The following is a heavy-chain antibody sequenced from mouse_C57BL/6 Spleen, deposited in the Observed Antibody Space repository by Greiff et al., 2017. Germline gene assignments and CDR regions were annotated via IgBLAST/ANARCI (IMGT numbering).Heavy chain of an antibody. CDR3: ARREVYDYDGDYIDY. J-gene: IGHJ2*01. CDR2: IYPGSGNT. V-gene: IGHV1-76*01. D-gene: IGHD2-4*01. Sequence: QVQLQQSGAELVRPGASVKLSCKASGYTFTDYYINWVKQRPGQGLEWIARIYPGSGNTYYNEKFKGKATLTAEKSSSTAYMQLSSLTSEDSAVYFCARREVYDYDGDYIDYWGQGTTLKVSS. CDR1: GYTFTDYY.